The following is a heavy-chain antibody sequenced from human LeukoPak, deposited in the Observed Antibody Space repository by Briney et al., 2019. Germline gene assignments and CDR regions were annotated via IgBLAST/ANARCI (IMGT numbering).Heavy chain of an antibody. Sequence: SETLSLTCAVYGGSFSGYYWSWIRQSPGKGLEWIGEINHSGSTNYNPSLKSRVTISVDTSKNQFSLKLSSVTAADTAVYYCARGAARVFDYWGQGTLVTVSS. J-gene: IGHJ4*02. V-gene: IGHV4-34*01. CDR3: ARGAARVFDY. CDR1: GGSFSGYY. CDR2: INHSGST. D-gene: IGHD2-15*01.